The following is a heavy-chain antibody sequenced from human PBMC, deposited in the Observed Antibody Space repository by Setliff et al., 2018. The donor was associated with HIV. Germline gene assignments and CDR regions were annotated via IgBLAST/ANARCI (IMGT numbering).Heavy chain of an antibody. D-gene: IGHD1-26*01. V-gene: IGHV4-4*07. Sequence: PSETLSLTCTVSGAGIISYSWSWIRQPAGKGLEWIGRVYSSGSTNYNPSLRNRLTMSVDTSKKRFSLKLSSVTAADTAVYYCARGSVIVADALDIWGQGTMVTVSS. CDR2: VYSSGST. CDR1: GAGIISYS. CDR3: ARGSVIVADALDI. J-gene: IGHJ3*02.